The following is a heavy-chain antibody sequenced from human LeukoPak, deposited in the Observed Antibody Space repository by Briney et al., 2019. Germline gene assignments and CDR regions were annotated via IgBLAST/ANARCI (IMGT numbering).Heavy chain of an antibody. J-gene: IGHJ4*02. CDR2: ISAAGGIT. V-gene: IGHV3-23*01. CDR1: GFTFSSYA. CDR3: ARDRPLDADDYYGFYYFDY. D-gene: IGHD3-10*01. Sequence: GGSLRLSCAASGFTFSSYAMSWVRQAPGKGLEWVSTISAAGGITYYADSVKGRFTISRDNSKNTLFLQMSSLRAEDTAVYYCARDRPLDADDYYGFYYFDYWGQGTLVTVSS.